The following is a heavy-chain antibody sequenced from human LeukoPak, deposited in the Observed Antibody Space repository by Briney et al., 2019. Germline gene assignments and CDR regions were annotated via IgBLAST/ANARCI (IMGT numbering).Heavy chain of an antibody. CDR1: GFTSIAYA. J-gene: IGHJ4*02. CDR3: AKEHGDYDDRFDY. D-gene: IGHD4-17*01. Sequence: GGSLRLSCVGPGFTSIAYALTWARQAPGKGLEWVSAISGSGGSTYYADSVKGRFTISRDNSKNTLYLQMNSLRAEDTAVYYCAKEHGDYDDRFDYWGQGTLVTVSS. CDR2: ISGSGGST. V-gene: IGHV3-23*01.